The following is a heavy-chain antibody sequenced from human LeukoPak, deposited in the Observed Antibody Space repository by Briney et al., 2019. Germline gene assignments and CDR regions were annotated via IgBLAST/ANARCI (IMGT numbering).Heavy chain of an antibody. CDR3: ARTSATGATFLDY. V-gene: IGHV4-4*07. Sequence: SETLSLTCTVSGGSMSSYYWSWIRQPAGKGLEWIGRVNSSGGTHYNPSLKSRVTMSVDTSKNQFSLKVTYVTAADTAVYYCARTSATGATFLDYWGQGTLVTVSS. CDR1: GGSMSSYY. J-gene: IGHJ4*02. D-gene: IGHD1-26*01. CDR2: VNSSGGT.